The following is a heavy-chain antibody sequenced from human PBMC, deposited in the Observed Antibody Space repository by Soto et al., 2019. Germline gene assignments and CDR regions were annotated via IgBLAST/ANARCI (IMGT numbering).Heavy chain of an antibody. V-gene: IGHV6-1*01. Sequence: QVQLQPSGPGLVQPSQTLSLTCAISGDSVSSNSAAWNWIRQSPSGVLEWLGRTYLRSKWYHDYALSVKSRITIGPDTSKNQFSLQLTSVTPEDTAVYYCARDYNGFDFWGQGTLVTVSS. CDR2: TYLRSKWYH. CDR3: ARDYNGFDF. CDR1: GDSVSSNSAA. D-gene: IGHD1-1*01. J-gene: IGHJ4*02.